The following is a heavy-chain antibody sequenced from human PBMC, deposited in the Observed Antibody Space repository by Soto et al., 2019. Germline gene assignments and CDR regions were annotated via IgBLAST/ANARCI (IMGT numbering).Heavy chain of an antibody. CDR2: LSRGGGST. V-gene: IGHV3-23*01. D-gene: IGHD1-1*01. CDR3: ARNGQYGTDGFDI. J-gene: IGHJ3*02. CDR1: GFTYSSHG. Sequence: EAQLLESGGELIQPGGSLRLSCAASGFTYSSHGMSWVRQAPGKGLEWIAGLSRGGGSTYYADSVKSRLTISRDNAKSTLEFIMDSLRVEDTALYYCARNGQYGTDGFDIWGQGRMGTVPS.